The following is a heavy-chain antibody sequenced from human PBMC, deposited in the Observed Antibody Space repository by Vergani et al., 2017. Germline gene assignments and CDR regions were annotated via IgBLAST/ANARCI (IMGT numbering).Heavy chain of an antibody. CDR2: ISAYNGNT. CDR1: GYTLTELS. Sequence: QVQLVQSGAEVKKPGASVKVSCKVSGYTLTELSMHWVRQAPGKGLEWMGWISAYNGNTNYAQKLQGRVTMTTDTSTSTAYMELRSLRSDDTAVYYCARDPDIVVVPAAPYYYYYYGMDVWGQXP. J-gene: IGHJ6*02. D-gene: IGHD2-2*01. CDR3: ARDPDIVVVPAAPYYYYYYGMDV. V-gene: IGHV1-18*01.